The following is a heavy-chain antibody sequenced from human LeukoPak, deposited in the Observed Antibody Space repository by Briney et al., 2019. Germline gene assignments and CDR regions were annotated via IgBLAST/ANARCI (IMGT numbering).Heavy chain of an antibody. Sequence: SETLSLTCTVSGGSISSGSYYWSWIRQPAGTGLEWIGRIYTSGSTNYNPSLKSRVTISVDTSKNQFSLKLSSVTAADTAVYYCARGRGVRFLEWFPFDPWGQGTLVTVSS. J-gene: IGHJ5*02. CDR1: GGSISSGSYY. CDR3: ARGRGVRFLEWFPFDP. V-gene: IGHV4-61*02. D-gene: IGHD3-3*01. CDR2: IYTSGST.